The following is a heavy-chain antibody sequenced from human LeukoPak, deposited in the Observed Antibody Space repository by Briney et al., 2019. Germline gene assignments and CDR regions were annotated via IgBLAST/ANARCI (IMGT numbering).Heavy chain of an antibody. V-gene: IGHV4-39*01. Sequence: SETLSLTCTVSGGSISRSSYYWGWIRQTPGKGPEWIGSIYYGGSTYYNPSLKSRVTISVDTSKNQFSLNLTSVTAADTAVYYCARFGSSTWYKGAFDIWGQGTMVTVAS. CDR2: IYYGGST. CDR3: ARFGSSTWYKGAFDI. CDR1: GGSISRSSYY. J-gene: IGHJ3*02. D-gene: IGHD6-13*01.